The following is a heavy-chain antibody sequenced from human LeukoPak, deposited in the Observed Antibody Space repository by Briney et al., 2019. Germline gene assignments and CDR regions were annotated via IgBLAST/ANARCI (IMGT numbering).Heavy chain of an antibody. CDR1: GFTLSSYA. J-gene: IGHJ1*01. CDR3: ARDRYCGGDCYFWHFQH. D-gene: IGHD2-21*02. CDR2: IPYDGSNK. Sequence: GQSLSLSCALAGFTLSSYAMHWVRQPPGKGREWEAAIPYDGSNKYYADSVEGRFTTSRENSKNTLYLQRNSLRAEDAAVYCCARDRYCGGDCYFWHFQHWGQRTLVTVSS. V-gene: IGHV3-30*04.